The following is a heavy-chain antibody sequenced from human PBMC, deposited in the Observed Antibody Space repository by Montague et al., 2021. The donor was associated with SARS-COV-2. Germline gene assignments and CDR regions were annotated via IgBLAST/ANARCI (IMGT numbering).Heavy chain of an antibody. J-gene: IGHJ3*02. CDR3: ARHGRLFVIVTTRGGAFDI. V-gene: IGHV4-59*08. CDR1: GGSISSYY. Sequence: SETLSLTCTVSGGSISSYYWSWIRQPPGKGLEWIGYIYFSGSTDYNPALKSRVTTSINTSKNQFYLRLSSLTAADTAVYYCARHGRLFVIVTTRGGAFDIWGPGTMVTVSS. CDR2: IYFSGST. D-gene: IGHD5-12*01.